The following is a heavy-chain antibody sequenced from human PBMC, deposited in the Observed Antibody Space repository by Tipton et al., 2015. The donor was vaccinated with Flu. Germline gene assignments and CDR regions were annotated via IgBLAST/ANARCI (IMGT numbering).Heavy chain of an antibody. Sequence: QLVQSGAEVKKPGASVKVSCKASGYTFSSYGMSWVRQAPGQGLEWMGWISSYNGNTNYAQKLQGRVTMTTDTSTSTAYMELRSLRSDDAAVYYCARGAGYSGYDPYDYWGQGTLVTVSS. CDR2: ISSYNGNT. V-gene: IGHV1-18*04. D-gene: IGHD5-12*01. J-gene: IGHJ4*02. CDR3: ARGAGYSGYDPYDY. CDR1: GYTFSSYG.